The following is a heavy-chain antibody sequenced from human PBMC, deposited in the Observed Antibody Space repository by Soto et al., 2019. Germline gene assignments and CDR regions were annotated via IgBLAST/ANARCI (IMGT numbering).Heavy chain of an antibody. CDR2: IIPIFGTA. J-gene: IGHJ6*02. CDR3: AREGVIVATIDRGYYYYCMDV. Sequence: QVQLVQSGAEVKKPGSSVKVSCKASGCTFSSYAISWVRQAPGQGLEWMGGIIPIFGTANYAQKFQGRVTINADESTSTAYMELSSLRSEDTAVYYCAREGVIVATIDRGYYYYCMDVWGQVTTVTVSS. D-gene: IGHD5-12*01. V-gene: IGHV1-69*01. CDR1: GCTFSSYA.